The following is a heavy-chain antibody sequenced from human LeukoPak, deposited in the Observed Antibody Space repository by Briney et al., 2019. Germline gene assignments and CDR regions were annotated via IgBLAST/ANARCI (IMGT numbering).Heavy chain of an antibody. CDR2: INHSGST. CDR1: GDSFSGYS. CDR3: ARAWGVVVITGYYYYDYLDF. Sequence: SETLSLIFAVYGDSFSGYSCSWIRQPPGKGLEWIGEINHSGSTNYNPSLKSRVTISVDTSKNQFSLRLSSVTAADTAVYYCARAWGVVVITGYYYYDYLDFWGRGTTVTVSS. V-gene: IGHV4-34*01. D-gene: IGHD3-22*01. J-gene: IGHJ6*03.